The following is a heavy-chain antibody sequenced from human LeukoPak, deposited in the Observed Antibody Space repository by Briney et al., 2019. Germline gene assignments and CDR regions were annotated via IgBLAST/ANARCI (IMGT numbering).Heavy chain of an antibody. CDR1: GGSISSSSYF. D-gene: IGHD3-10*01. V-gene: IGHV4-39*01. CDR2: IYYSGST. CDR3: ARSGWFGEASML. Sequence: SETLSLTCTVSGGSISSSSYFWGWVRQPAGKGLGWVGSIYYSGSTYYNPSLKSRVTISVDTSKNQFSLKLSSVTAADTAVYYCARSGWFGEASMLWGQGTLVTVSS. J-gene: IGHJ4*02.